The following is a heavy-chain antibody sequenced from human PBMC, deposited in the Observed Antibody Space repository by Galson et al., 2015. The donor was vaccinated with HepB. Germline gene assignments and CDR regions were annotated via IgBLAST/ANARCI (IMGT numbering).Heavy chain of an antibody. CDR3: AKDSELGYYYYGMDV. CDR1: GFTFDDYA. D-gene: IGHD1-26*01. J-gene: IGHJ6*02. V-gene: IGHV3-9*01. Sequence: SLRLSCAASGFTFDDYAMHWVRHAPGKGLEWVSGISWNSGSIGYADSVKGRFTISRDNAKNSLYLQMNSLRAEDTALYYCAKDSELGYYYYGMDVWGQGTTVTVSS. CDR2: ISWNSGSI.